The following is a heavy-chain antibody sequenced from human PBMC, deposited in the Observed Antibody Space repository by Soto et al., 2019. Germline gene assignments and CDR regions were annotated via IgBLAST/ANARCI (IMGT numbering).Heavy chain of an antibody. D-gene: IGHD6-19*01. Sequence: PGESLKISCKGYGYSFSKYWIGWVRQMPGKGLEWMGIIYPGDSDTAYNPSFEGQVTISADKSISTAYLQWSSLKASDTAMYYCARHEEYSSAWSAISYGFDIWGLGTMVTVSS. CDR3: ARHEEYSSAWSAISYGFDI. V-gene: IGHV5-51*01. J-gene: IGHJ3*02. CDR1: GYSFSKYW. CDR2: IYPGDSDT.